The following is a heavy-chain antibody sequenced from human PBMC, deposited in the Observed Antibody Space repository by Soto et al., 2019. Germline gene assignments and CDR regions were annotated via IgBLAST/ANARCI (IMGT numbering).Heavy chain of an antibody. V-gene: IGHV3-74*01. D-gene: IGHD3-10*01. Sequence: EVQLVESGGGLVQPGGSLRLSCAASGFTFNSYWMHWVRQAPGKGLVWVSRINPDGRSTNYADSVKGRFTISRDNAKNTLYLQMNSLSAEDTAVYHCARGGLQGSGNHYNDNWRQGTLVTVSS. CDR3: ARGGLQGSGNHYNDN. J-gene: IGHJ4*02. CDR2: INPDGRST. CDR1: GFTFNSYW.